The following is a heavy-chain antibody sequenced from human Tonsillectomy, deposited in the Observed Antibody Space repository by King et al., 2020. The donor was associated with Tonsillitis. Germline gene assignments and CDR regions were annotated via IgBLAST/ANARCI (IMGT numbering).Heavy chain of an antibody. J-gene: IGHJ6*03. V-gene: IGHV1-69*01. D-gene: IGHD2-2*01. CDR3: ARGVYCCSTSCYPRDYYYYYMDV. CDR1: GGTFSSYA. CDR2: IIPIFGTA. Sequence: VQLVESGAEVKKPGSSVKVSCKASGGTFSSYAISWVRQAPGQGLEWMGGIIPIFGTANYAQKFQGRVTITADESTSTAYMELSSLRSEDTAVYYCARGVYCCSTSCYPRDYYYYYMDVWGKGTTVTVSS.